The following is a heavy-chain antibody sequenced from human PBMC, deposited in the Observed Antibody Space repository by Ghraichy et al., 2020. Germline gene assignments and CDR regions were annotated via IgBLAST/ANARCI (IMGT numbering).Heavy chain of an antibody. Sequence: SQTLSLTCTVSGGSISSSSYYWGSIRQPPGKGLEWIGNIYYSGSTYYNPYLKSRVTISVDTSKNHFSLKLRSVTAADTAVYYCARRPSGYSDPYYFDYWGQGTLVTVSS. V-gene: IGHV4-39*01. CDR3: ARRPSGYSDPYYFDY. J-gene: IGHJ4*02. D-gene: IGHD3-3*01. CDR1: GGSISSSSYY. CDR2: IYYSGST.